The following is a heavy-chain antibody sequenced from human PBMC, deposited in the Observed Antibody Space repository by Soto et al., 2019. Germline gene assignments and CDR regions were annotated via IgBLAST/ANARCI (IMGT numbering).Heavy chain of an antibody. D-gene: IGHD5-12*01. CDR3: VRVLLNRGHSGYDLFDY. CDR2: IKSDGSST. V-gene: IGHV3-74*01. Sequence: SGGSLRLSCAASGFTFSSYWMHWVRQAPGKGLAWVSRIKSDGSSTSYADSVKGRFTISRDNAKNTLYLQMNSLRAEDTAVYYCVRVLLNRGHSGYDLFDYWGQGTLVTVSS. J-gene: IGHJ4*02. CDR1: GFTFSSYW.